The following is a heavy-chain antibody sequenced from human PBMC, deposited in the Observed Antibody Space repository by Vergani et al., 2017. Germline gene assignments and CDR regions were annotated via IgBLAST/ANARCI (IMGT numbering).Heavy chain of an antibody. D-gene: IGHD3-22*01. CDR1: GGSISAGYYF. J-gene: IGHJ3*01. CDR2: ISASGNA. Sequence: QVQLQASGPGRVKPSQTLSLTCTMSGGSISAGYYFWSWIRQPAGKGLEWLGHISASGNASHSPSLKTRVSMSVDTSKNQFSLTVTSVTAADTAIYVCALRSGGYDSGGKVHPLRTAFDVWGHGTVVTVSS. V-gene: IGHV4-61*02. CDR3: ALRSGGYDSGGKVHPLRTAFDV.